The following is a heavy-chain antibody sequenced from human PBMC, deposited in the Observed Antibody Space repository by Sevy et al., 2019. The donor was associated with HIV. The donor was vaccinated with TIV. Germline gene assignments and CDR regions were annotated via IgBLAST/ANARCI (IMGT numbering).Heavy chain of an antibody. D-gene: IGHD1-1*01. CDR1: GFTFSSFF. Sequence: GGSLRLSCAASGFTFSSFFMHWVRQAPGKGLEWVATISYDGSNEHYPAPVKGRFTISRDNSKNALYLQMNSLRAEDTAVYYCALERLSSNVAEYFQNWGQGTLVTVSS. V-gene: IGHV3-30-3*01. CDR2: ISYDGSNE. CDR3: ALERLSSNVAEYFQN. J-gene: IGHJ1*01.